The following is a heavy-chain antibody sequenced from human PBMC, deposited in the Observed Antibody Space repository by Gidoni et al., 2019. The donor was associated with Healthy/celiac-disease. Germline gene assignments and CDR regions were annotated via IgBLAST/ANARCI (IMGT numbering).Heavy chain of an antibody. J-gene: IGHJ4*02. V-gene: IGHV3-21*01. Sequence: EVQLVESGGGLVKPGGSLRRACEASGLTFSSNSMNRVRQAPGKGLEWVSSISSGSSYICYADSVKGRFTISRDNAKNSLYLQMNSLRAEDTAVYYCARSGRPDYWGQGTLVTVSS. CDR2: ISSGSSYI. CDR3: ARSGRPDY. D-gene: IGHD6-6*01. CDR1: GLTFSSNS.